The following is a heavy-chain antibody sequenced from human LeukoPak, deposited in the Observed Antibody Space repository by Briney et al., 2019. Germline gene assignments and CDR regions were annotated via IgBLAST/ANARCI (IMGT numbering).Heavy chain of an antibody. J-gene: IGHJ5*02. Sequence: ASVKVSCKASGYTFTSYDINWVRQATGQGLEWMGWMNPNSGNTGYAQKFQGRVTMTRNTSISTAYIELSSLRSEDTAVYYCARSGSYYVGNNWFDPWGQGTLVTVSS. V-gene: IGHV1-8*01. CDR2: MNPNSGNT. D-gene: IGHD1-26*01. CDR1: GYTFTSYD. CDR3: ARSGSYYVGNNWFDP.